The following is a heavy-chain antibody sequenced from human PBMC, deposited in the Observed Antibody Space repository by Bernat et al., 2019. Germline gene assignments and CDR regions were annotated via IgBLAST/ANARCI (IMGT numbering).Heavy chain of an antibody. Sequence: QVQLVESGGGVVQPGRSLRLSCAASGFTFSNYGMHWVRQAPGKGLEWVAVISYDGSNKYYADSVKGRFTISRDNSKNTLYLQMNSPRAEDTAVYYCAKDPRPYSSSWHLTDWGQGTLVTVSS. CDR3: AKDPRPYSSSWHLTD. CDR1: GFTFSNYG. CDR2: ISYDGSNK. J-gene: IGHJ4*02. D-gene: IGHD6-13*01. V-gene: IGHV3-30*18.